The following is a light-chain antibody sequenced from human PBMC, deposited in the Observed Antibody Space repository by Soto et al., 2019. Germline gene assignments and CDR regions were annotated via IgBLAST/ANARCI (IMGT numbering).Light chain of an antibody. CDR2: LGS. Sequence: DIVMTQSPLSLPVTPGEPASISCRSSQSLLHSNGYNYLDWYLQKPGQSRQLLIYLGSNRASGVPDRFSGSGSGTDFTLKISRVEAEDVGIYYCMQPLQTPFTFGQGTKLEIK. V-gene: IGKV2-28*01. CDR1: QSLLHSNGYNY. CDR3: MQPLQTPFT. J-gene: IGKJ2*01.